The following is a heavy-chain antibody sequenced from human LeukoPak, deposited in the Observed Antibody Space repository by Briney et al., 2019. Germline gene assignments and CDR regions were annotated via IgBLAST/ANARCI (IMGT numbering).Heavy chain of an antibody. Sequence: SETLSLTCTVSGGSISSGGYYWSWIRQPPGKGLEWIGYIYHSGSTYYNPSLKSRVTISVDRSKNQFSLKLSSVTAADTAVYYCARGVVVVAGINYYGMDVWGQGTTVTVSS. CDR3: ARGVVVVAGINYYGMDV. V-gene: IGHV4-30-2*01. D-gene: IGHD2-15*01. CDR1: GGSISSGGYY. J-gene: IGHJ6*02. CDR2: IYHSGST.